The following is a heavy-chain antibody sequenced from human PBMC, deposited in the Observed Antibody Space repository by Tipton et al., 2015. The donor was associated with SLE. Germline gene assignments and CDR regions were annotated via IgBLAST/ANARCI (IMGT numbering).Heavy chain of an antibody. J-gene: IGHJ4*02. V-gene: IGHV4-4*07. D-gene: IGHD3-22*01. CDR1: GGSISSYY. CDR3: ARGTNYDSSGYYSY. Sequence: TLSLTCTVSGGSISSYYWSWIRQPAGKGLEWIGHIYTSGSTNYNPSLKSRVTISVDTSKNQFSLKLSSVTAADTALYYCARGTNYDSSGYYSYWGQGTLVTVSS. CDR2: IYTSGST.